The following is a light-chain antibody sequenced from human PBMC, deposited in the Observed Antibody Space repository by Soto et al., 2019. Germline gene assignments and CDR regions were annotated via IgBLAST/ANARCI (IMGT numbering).Light chain of an antibody. CDR1: PSVSSSY. CDR3: QHFGGNPLT. CDR2: GAS. Sequence: IVLAQCPRTLSLSPGDGAPLSCRASPSVSSSYIAWYQQRPGQTPSLLIYGASTRATGIPDRLSGSGSGTHFTLTISRLQPGDFEVYYCQHFGGNPLTFGQGTRLEI. J-gene: IGKJ5*01. V-gene: IGKV3-20*01.